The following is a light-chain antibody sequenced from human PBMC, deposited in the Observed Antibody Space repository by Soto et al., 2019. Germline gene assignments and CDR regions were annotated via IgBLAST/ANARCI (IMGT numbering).Light chain of an antibody. Sequence: EIVMTQSPATLSVSPGERATLSCKVSQSVSDKLAWYQQKPGQAPRLLIYHASTRATGIPARFSGSGSGTEFTLTISSLQSEDFAVYYCQQYNNCPPWTFGQGTKVDI. V-gene: IGKV3-15*01. CDR2: HAS. CDR1: QSVSDK. CDR3: QQYNNCPPWT. J-gene: IGKJ1*01.